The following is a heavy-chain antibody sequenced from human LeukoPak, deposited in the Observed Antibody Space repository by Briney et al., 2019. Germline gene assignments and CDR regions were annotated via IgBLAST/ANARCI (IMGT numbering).Heavy chain of an antibody. D-gene: IGHD6-13*01. V-gene: IGHV3-33*01. Sequence: PGRSLRLSCAASGFTFSNYGIHWVRQAPGKGLEWVAVIWSDGINKYYVDSVKVRFTISRDNSKNTLYLQMNSLRADDTAVYYCARSTYSSSSYYFDYWGQGSLVTVSS. CDR1: GFTFSNYG. CDR2: IWSDGINK. J-gene: IGHJ4*02. CDR3: ARSTYSSSSYYFDY.